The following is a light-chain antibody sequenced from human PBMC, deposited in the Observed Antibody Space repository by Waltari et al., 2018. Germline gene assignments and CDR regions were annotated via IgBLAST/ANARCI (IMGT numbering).Light chain of an antibody. Sequence: DIQMTQSPSSLSASVGDRVTITCRASQSISSYLNWYQQKPGKAPKLLIYAASSLHSGVPSRFYGSGSGTDFTLTISSLQPEDFATYYCQQSYSTPYTFGQGTKLEI. CDR2: AAS. CDR3: QQSYSTPYT. CDR1: QSISSY. V-gene: IGKV1-39*01. J-gene: IGKJ2*01.